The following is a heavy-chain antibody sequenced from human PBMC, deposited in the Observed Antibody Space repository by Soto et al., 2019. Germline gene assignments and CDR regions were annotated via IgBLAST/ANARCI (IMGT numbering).Heavy chain of an antibody. J-gene: IGHJ4*02. Sequence: ASVKVSCKVSGYTLTELSMHWVRQAPGKGLEWMGGFDPEDGETIYAQKFQGRVTVTEDTSTDTAYMELSSLRSEDTAVYYCATGPSGFIFDYWGQGTLVTVSS. V-gene: IGHV1-24*01. CDR3: ATGPSGFIFDY. CDR2: FDPEDGET. D-gene: IGHD3-22*01. CDR1: GYTLTELS.